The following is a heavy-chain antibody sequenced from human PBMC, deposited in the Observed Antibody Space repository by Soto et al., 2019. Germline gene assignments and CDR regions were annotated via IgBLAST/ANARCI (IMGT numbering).Heavy chain of an antibody. J-gene: IGHJ4*02. Sequence: GGSLRLSCAASGFTFSDYYMSWIRQAPGKGLEWVSAISGSGGSTYYADSVKGRFTISRDNSKNTLYLQMNSLRAEDTAVYYCAKDLTMIVVAFDYWGQGTLVTVSS. D-gene: IGHD3-22*01. CDR2: ISGSGGST. V-gene: IGHV3-23*01. CDR3: AKDLTMIVVAFDY. CDR1: GFTFSDYY.